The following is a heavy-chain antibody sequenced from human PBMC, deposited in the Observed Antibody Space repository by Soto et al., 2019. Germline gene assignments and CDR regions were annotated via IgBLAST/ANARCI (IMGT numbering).Heavy chain of an antibody. CDR1: GGSLSSGDYY. V-gene: IGHV4-30-4*01. Sequence: SETLSLTCTVSGGSLSSGDYYWSWIRQPPGKGLEWIGYIYYSGSTYYNPSLKSRVTISVDTSKNQFSLKLSSVTAADTAVYYCARVRYYYDSSGYYHYYFDYWGQGTLVTVS. CDR2: IYYSGST. D-gene: IGHD3-22*01. J-gene: IGHJ4*02. CDR3: ARVRYYYDSSGYYHYYFDY.